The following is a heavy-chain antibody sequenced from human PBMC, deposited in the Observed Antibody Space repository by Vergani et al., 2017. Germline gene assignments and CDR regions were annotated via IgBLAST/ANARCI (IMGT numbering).Heavy chain of an antibody. Sequence: EVQLVESGGGLVQPGGSLRLSCAVSGFTFSSYAMHWVRQAPGKGLEYVSAIGSKGGSTFYANSVKGRFTISRDNSKNTLFLQMGSLRVEDMAVYYCARDLYYDSSGYRGTGFYYAMDVWGQGTTVTVSS. CDR2: IGSKGGST. CDR3: ARDLYYDSSGYRGTGFYYAMDV. CDR1: GFTFSSYA. D-gene: IGHD3-22*01. J-gene: IGHJ6*02. V-gene: IGHV3-64*01.